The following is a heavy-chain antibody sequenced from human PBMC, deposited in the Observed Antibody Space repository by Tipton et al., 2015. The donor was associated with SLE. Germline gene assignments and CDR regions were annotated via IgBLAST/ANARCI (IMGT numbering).Heavy chain of an antibody. J-gene: IGHJ6*03. V-gene: IGHV4-59*01. CDR2: IYNTGSS. Sequence: TLSLTCIVFGDSISEGYWNWIRQPPGKGLEWIGYIYNTGSSNYNPSLKSRVTISVDTSKNQFSLRLSSVTAADTAVYYCARDQLVYGIQDSFYMDAWGRGTTVTVSS. D-gene: IGHD2-8*01. CDR3: ARDQLVYGIQDSFYMDA. CDR1: GDSISEGY.